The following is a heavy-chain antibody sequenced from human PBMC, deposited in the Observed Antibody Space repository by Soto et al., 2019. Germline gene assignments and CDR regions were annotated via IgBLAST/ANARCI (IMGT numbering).Heavy chain of an antibody. V-gene: IGHV4-61*01. CDR1: GDSVSRGSYQ. D-gene: IGHD7-27*01. CDR2: KPYTGSP. Sequence: SETLSLTCSVSGDSVSRGSYQWSWIRQPPGKRLERIGFKPYTGSPDYNPALKSRVVISIYRSKNQFSPKLSSVTDTDTAVSLCGKVGWGGDSWGQVTLVTLSS. J-gene: IGHJ5*01. CDR3: GKVGWGGDS.